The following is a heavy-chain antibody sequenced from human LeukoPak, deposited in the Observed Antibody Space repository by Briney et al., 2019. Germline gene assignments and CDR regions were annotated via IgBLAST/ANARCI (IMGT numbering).Heavy chain of an antibody. CDR2: IVPRLCIA. V-gene: IGHV1-69*02. CDR1: VGAFSSYT. Sequence: SMKVSSKASVGAFSSYTISWVRHAPGQVLKWMGRIVPRLCIANYAQKFQGRVTITADKSTSTAYMELSRLRSEDTAVYYCARNGGDYWGQGTLVTVSS. CDR3: ARNGGDY. J-gene: IGHJ4*02.